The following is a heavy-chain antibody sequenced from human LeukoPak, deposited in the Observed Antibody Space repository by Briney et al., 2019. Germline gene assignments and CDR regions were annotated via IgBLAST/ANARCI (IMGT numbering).Heavy chain of an antibody. CDR2: ISSSGSTI. CDR3: AKDLRDSYSLAFDY. CDR1: GFTFRDYY. J-gene: IGHJ4*02. Sequence: GGSLRLSCAASGFTFRDYYTSWIRQAPGKGLEWVSYISSSGSTIYYADSVKGRFTISRDNAKNTLYLQMNSLRAEDTAVYYCAKDLRDSYSLAFDYWGQGTLVTVSS. V-gene: IGHV3-11*04. D-gene: IGHD2-15*01.